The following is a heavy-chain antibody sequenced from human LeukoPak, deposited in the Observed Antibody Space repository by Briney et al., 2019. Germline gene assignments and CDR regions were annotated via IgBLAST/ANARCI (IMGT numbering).Heavy chain of an antibody. CDR2: IYHSGST. CDR1: GYSISSGYY. D-gene: IGHD3-22*01. Sequence: SETLSLTCTVSGYSISSGYYWGWIRQSPGKGLEWIGSIYHSGSTYYNPSLKSRVTISMDTTKNQFSLKLASVTAADTAVYYCAGKYYYGSSGYFYVDWWGQGTLVTVSS. V-gene: IGHV4-38-2*02. CDR3: AGKYYYGSSGYFYVDW. J-gene: IGHJ4*02.